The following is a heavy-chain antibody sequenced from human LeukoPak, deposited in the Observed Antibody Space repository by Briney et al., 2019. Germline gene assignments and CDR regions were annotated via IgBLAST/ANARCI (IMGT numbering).Heavy chain of an antibody. D-gene: IGHD3-22*01. CDR1: GGSITSNSYS. CDR2: LSHAGTN. V-gene: IGHV4-39*01. J-gene: IGHJ4*02. Sequence: PSETLSLTCTVSGGSITSNSYSWGWIRQPPGKGLQWIVTLSHAGTNYYNPSLKSRVTMPVDRSKNQFSLKLTSVTATDTAVYYCARGHYDSGGYYYGIRAYYFDYWGQGTLVTVSS. CDR3: ARGHYDSGGYYYGIRAYYFDY.